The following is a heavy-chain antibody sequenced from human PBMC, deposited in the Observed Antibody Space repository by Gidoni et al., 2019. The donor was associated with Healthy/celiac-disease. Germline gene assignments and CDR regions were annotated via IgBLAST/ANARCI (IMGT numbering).Heavy chain of an antibody. J-gene: IGHJ4*02. D-gene: IGHD3-10*01. Sequence: QVQLQESGPGRVKPSQTLSLTCTVSGCSISSGSYYWSWIRQPAGKGLEWIGRSYTSGSTNYNPSLKGRVTMSVDTSKNQFSLKLSSVTAADTAVYYCARTDGSGSYPFDYWGQGTLVTVSS. CDR1: GCSISSGSYY. CDR3: ARTDGSGSYPFDY. CDR2: SYTSGST. V-gene: IGHV4-61*02.